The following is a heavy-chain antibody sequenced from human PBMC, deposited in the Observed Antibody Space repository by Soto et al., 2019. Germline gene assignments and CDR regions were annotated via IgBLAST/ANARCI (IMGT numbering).Heavy chain of an antibody. CDR3: ARESSIAARAYYYYGMDV. Sequence: QVQLVQSGAEVKKPGSSVKVSCKASGGTFSSYAISWVRQAPGQGLEWMGGIIPIFGTANYAQKFQGRVTITADESTSTAYMELSSLRSEDTAVYYCARESSIAARAYYYYGMDVWGQGTTVTVSS. CDR2: IIPIFGTA. CDR1: GGTFSSYA. D-gene: IGHD6-6*01. V-gene: IGHV1-69*01. J-gene: IGHJ6*02.